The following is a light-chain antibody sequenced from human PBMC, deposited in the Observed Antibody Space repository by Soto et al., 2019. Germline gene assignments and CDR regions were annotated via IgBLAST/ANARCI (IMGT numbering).Light chain of an antibody. Sequence: DIQMTQSPSSLSASVGDRGTMTCQASQDISKYLNWYQQKRGKAPKLXIYDASNLETAVPSTFSGSGSGTDFTFTIRSLQPEDIATYDCQQFNQVPLTFGGGTKVDIK. J-gene: IGKJ4*02. CDR1: QDISKY. V-gene: IGKV1-33*01. CDR3: QQFNQVPLT. CDR2: DAS.